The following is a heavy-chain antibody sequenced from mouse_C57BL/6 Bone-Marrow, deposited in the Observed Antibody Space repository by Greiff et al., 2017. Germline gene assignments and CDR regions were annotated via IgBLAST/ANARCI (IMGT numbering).Heavy chain of an antibody. CDR1: GFSLTSYG. CDR3: ARNYCGGGSWFAY. V-gene: IGHV2-2*01. Sequence: QVQLKESGPGLVQPSQSLSITCTVSGFSLTSYGVHWVRQSPGQGLEWLGVIWSGGGTVYNAAFISRLSLSMDNPTRPVLFKMNHLQADDTDIYYCARNYCGGGSWFAYWGQGTLVTVSA. J-gene: IGHJ3*01. CDR2: IWSGGGT. D-gene: IGHD1-1*02.